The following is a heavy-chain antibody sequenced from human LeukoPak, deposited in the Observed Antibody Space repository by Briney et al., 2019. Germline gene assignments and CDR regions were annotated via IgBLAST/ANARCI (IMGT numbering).Heavy chain of an antibody. D-gene: IGHD2-2*02. Sequence: SETLSLTCTVSSGSISSYYWGWVRQPPGKGLEWIGRIYTTGTTQYNPSLKSRVTMSIDTSTNQFPLHLRSVTAADTAVYYCGRQGYTASHYFLDYWSQGTLVAVS. CDR2: IYTTGTT. CDR3: GRQGYTASHYFLDY. J-gene: IGHJ4*02. CDR1: SGSISSYY. V-gene: IGHV4-4*07.